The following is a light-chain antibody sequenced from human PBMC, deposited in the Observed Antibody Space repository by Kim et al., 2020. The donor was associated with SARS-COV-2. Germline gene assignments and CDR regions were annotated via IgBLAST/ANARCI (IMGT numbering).Light chain of an antibody. CDR2: RAS. J-gene: IGKJ4*01. CDR3: QQYEAYPRT. V-gene: IGKV1-16*01. Sequence: AAVGDRITITCRESQDIRYNLAWFQQKPGKAPKSLISRASSLESGVPSRFSGSGSGTDFTLTISSLQPEDFASYYCQQYEAYPRTFGGGTKVDIK. CDR1: QDIRYN.